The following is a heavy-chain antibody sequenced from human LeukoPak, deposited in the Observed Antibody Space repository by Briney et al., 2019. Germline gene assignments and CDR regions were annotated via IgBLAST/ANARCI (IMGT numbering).Heavy chain of an antibody. V-gene: IGHV1-2*06. D-gene: IGHD2-2*01. Sequence: ASVKVSCKASGYTFTGYHMHWVRQAPGQGLEWMGRINPKSGDTNYAQKFQGRGAMTRDTSISTAFMELTRLRSDDTAVYYCARDYCSSTSCLFDYWGQGTLVTVSS. CDR1: GYTFTGYH. J-gene: IGHJ4*02. CDR2: INPKSGDT. CDR3: ARDYCSSTSCLFDY.